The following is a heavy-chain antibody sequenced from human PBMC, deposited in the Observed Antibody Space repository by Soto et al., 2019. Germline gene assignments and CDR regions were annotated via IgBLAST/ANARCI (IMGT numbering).Heavy chain of an antibody. CDR1: GGSFSGYY. Sequence: SETLSLTCAVYGGSFSGYYWTWIRQHPGKGLEWIGYIYYSGSTYYNPSLKSRVTISIDRSKNQISLKLSSVTAGDTAFYYCARLGGYHHSFDTWGQGTLVTVSS. V-gene: IGHV4-34*01. CDR2: IYYSGST. CDR3: ARLGGYHHSFDT. J-gene: IGHJ5*02. D-gene: IGHD3-22*01.